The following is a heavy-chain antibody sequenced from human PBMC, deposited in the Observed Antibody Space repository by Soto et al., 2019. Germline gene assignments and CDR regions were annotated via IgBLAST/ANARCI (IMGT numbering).Heavy chain of an antibody. Sequence: LRLSCAASGFTFSSYEMNWVRQAPGKGLEWVSYISSSGSTIYYADSVKGRFTISRDNAKNSLYLQMNSLRAEDTAVYYCARATTSIVGATLFDYWGQGTLVTVSS. J-gene: IGHJ4*02. CDR2: ISSSGSTI. CDR3: ARATTSIVGATLFDY. D-gene: IGHD1-26*01. CDR1: GFTFSSYE. V-gene: IGHV3-48*03.